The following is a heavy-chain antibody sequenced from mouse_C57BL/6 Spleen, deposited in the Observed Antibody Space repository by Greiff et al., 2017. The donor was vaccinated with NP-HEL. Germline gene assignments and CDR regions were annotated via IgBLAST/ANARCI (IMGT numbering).Heavy chain of an antibody. CDR1: GYTFTSYW. CDR3: AREGQLRLRGAMDY. J-gene: IGHJ4*01. Sequence: VQLQQPGAELVKPGASVKMSCKASGYTFTSYWITWVKQRPGQGLEWIGDIYPGSGSTNYNEKFKSKATLTVDTSSSTAYMQLSSLTSEDSAVYYCAREGQLRLRGAMDYWGQGTSVTVSS. CDR2: IYPGSGST. D-gene: IGHD3-2*02. V-gene: IGHV1-55*01.